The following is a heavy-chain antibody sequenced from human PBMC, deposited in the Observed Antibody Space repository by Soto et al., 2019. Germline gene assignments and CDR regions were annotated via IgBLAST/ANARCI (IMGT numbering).Heavy chain of an antibody. V-gene: IGHV3-53*04. CDR2: IYSGGST. CDR3: ARANSSSWQYYYYYYMDV. CDR1: GFTVSSNY. Sequence: ESGGGLVQPGGSLRLSCAASGFTVSSNYMSWVRQAPGKGLEWVSVIYSGGSTYYADSVKGRFTISRHNSKNTLYLQMNSLRAEDTAVYYCARANSSSWQYYYYYYMDVWGKGTTVTVSS. D-gene: IGHD6-13*01. J-gene: IGHJ6*03.